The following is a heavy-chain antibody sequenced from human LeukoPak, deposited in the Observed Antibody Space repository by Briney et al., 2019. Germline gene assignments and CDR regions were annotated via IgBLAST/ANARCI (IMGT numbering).Heavy chain of an antibody. CDR1: GFTFSSYA. J-gene: IGHJ4*02. V-gene: IGHV3-23*01. CDR2: ISGSGGST. Sequence: LTEGSLRLSCAASGFTFSSYAMSWVRQAPGKGLEWVSAISGSGGSTYYADSVKGRFTISRDNSKNTLYLQMNSLRAEDTAVYYCAKGAADYYDSSGYYGIDYWGQGTLVTVSS. CDR3: AKGAADYYDSSGYYGIDY. D-gene: IGHD3-22*01.